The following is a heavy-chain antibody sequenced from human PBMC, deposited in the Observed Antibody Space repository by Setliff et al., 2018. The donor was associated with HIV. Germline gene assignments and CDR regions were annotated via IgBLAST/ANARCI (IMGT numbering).Heavy chain of an antibody. CDR3: ARHAIVDTAGRGFDY. V-gene: IGHV4-39*01. CDR2: IYYSGST. Sequence: SETLSLTCTVSGGSISSSSYYWGWIRQPPGKGLEWIGSIYYSGSTYYNSSLKSRVTISVDTSKNQFSLKLGSVTATDTAVYYCARHAIVDTAGRGFDYWGQGTLVTVSS. CDR1: GGSISSSSYY. J-gene: IGHJ4*02. D-gene: IGHD5-18*01.